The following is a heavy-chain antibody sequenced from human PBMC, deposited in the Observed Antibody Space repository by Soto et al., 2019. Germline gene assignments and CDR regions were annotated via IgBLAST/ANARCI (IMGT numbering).Heavy chain of an antibody. D-gene: IGHD5-12*01. V-gene: IGHV3-23*01. CDR2: ISGSGGST. J-gene: IGHJ6*02. Sequence: VGSVSLSCAASGFTFSSYAMSWVRQAPGKGLEWVSAISGSGGSTYYADSVKGRFTISRDNSKNTLYLQMNSLRAEDTAVYYCARDHIVVTMYYYYYYGMDFCCQGTTLTGSS. CDR3: ARDHIVVTMYYYYYYGMDF. CDR1: GFTFSSYA.